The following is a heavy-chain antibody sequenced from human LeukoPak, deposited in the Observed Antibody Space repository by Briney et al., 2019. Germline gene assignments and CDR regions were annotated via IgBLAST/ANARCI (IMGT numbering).Heavy chain of an antibody. V-gene: IGHV4-34*01. Sequence: SETLSLTCAVYGGSFSGYYWSWIRQPPGKGLEWIGEINHSGSTNYNPSLKSRVTISVDTSKNQFSLKLSSGTAADTAVYYCARHGYYPRLRPDAFDIWGQGTMVTVSS. J-gene: IGHJ3*02. D-gene: IGHD3-3*01. CDR1: GGSFSGYY. CDR3: ARHGYYPRLRPDAFDI. CDR2: INHSGST.